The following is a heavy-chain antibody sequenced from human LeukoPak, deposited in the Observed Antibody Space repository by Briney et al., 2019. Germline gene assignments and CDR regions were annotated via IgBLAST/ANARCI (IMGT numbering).Heavy chain of an antibody. D-gene: IGHD2-15*01. V-gene: IGHV3-21*01. CDR3: ARASGYCSGGSCYYYFDY. CDR2: ISSSSSYI. Sequence: GGSLRLSCAASGFTFSSYSMNWVRQAPGKGLEWVSSISSSSSYIYYADSVKGRFTISRDNAKNSLYLQMNSLRAEDTAVYYCARASGYCSGGSCYYYFDYWGQGTLVTVSS. CDR1: GFTFSSYS. J-gene: IGHJ4*02.